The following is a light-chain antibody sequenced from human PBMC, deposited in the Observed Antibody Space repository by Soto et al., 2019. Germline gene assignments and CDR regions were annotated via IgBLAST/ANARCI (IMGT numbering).Light chain of an antibody. V-gene: IGKV3-20*01. J-gene: IGKJ3*01. CDR1: QSINSNY. CDR2: GAS. CDR3: QQYGSSPL. Sequence: EIVLTQSPGTLSLSPGERATLSCRASQSINSNYLAWYQQKPGQAPRLLMYGASSRATGIPDMFSGSGSGTDFTLTISRLEPEDFAVYYCQQYGSSPLFGPGTKVDIK.